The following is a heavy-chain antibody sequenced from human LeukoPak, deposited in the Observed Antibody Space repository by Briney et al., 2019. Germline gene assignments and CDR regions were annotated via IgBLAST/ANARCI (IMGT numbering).Heavy chain of an antibody. V-gene: IGHV3-21*01. CDR1: GFTFSSYS. CDR2: ISSSSGYI. CDR3: ARAKTYSGSYNDAFDI. D-gene: IGHD1-26*01. Sequence: PGGSLRLSCAASGFTFSSYSMNWVRQAPGKGLEWVSSISSSSGYIYYADSVKGRFTISRDNAENSLYLQMNSLRVEDTAVYYCARAKTYSGSYNDAFDIWGQGTMVTVSS. J-gene: IGHJ3*02.